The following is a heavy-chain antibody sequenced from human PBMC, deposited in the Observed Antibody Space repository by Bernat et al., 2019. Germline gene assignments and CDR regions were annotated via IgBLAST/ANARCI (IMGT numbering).Heavy chain of an antibody. V-gene: IGHV1-46*01. Sequence: QVQLVQSGAEVKKPGASVKVSCKASGYTFTSYDMHWVRQAPGQGLEWMGIINPSGGSTSYAQKFQGRVTMTRDTSTSTIYMELSSLRSEDTAVYYCVRTMGRYCSSTSCEFDYWGQGTLVTVSS. CDR3: VRTMGRYCSSTSCEFDY. CDR1: GYTFTSYD. CDR2: INPSGGST. D-gene: IGHD2-2*01. J-gene: IGHJ4*02.